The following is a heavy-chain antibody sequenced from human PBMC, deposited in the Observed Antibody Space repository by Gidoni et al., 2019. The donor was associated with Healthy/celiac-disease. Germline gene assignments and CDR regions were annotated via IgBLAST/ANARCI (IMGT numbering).Heavy chain of an antibody. V-gene: IGHV3-33*01. J-gene: IGHJ4*02. CDR3: AREWELLGGVFDY. CDR2: IWYDGSNK. D-gene: IGHD1-26*01. CDR1: SYG. Sequence: SYGMHWVRQAPGKGLEWVAVIWYDGSNKYYADSVKGRFTISRDNSKNTLYLQMNSLRAEDTAVYYCAREWELLGGVFDYWGQGTLVTVSS.